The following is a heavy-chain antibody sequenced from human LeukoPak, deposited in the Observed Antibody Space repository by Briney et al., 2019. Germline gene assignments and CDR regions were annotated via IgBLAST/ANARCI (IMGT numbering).Heavy chain of an antibody. CDR1: GGSISSYY. Sequence: SETLSLTCTVSGGSISSYYWSWIRQPAGKGLEWIGRIYTSGSTNYNPSLKSRVTMSVDTSKNQFSLKLSSVTAADTAVYYCARDSYPRNYYYYMDVWGKGTTVTVSS. CDR3: ARDSYPRNYYYYMDV. CDR2: IYTSGST. J-gene: IGHJ6*03. V-gene: IGHV4-4*07.